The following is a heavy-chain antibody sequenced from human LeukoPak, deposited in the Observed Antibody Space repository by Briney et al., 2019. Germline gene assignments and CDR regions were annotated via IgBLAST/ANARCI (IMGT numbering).Heavy chain of an antibody. CDR2: IKKDGSEK. CDR1: EFTFSTYR. J-gene: IGHJ4*02. CDR3: ASFNYDLGCLDY. V-gene: IGHV3-7*01. Sequence: GGSLRLSCAASEFTFSTYRMSWVRQAPGKGLEWVANIKKDGSEKYYVDSVKGRFTVSRDNAKNTLYLQMDSLRAEDTAVYSCASFNYDLGCLDYWGQGTLVTVSS. D-gene: IGHD3-10*02.